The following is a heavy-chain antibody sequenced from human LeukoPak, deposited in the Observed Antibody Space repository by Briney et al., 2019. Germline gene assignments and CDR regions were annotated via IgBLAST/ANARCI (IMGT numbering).Heavy chain of an antibody. CDR3: ARDLSGSLDY. CDR2: ISYDGSNK. D-gene: IGHD1-26*01. V-gene: IGHV3-30-3*01. Sequence: GGSLRLSCAASGFTFSSYAMHWVRQAPGKGLEWVAVISYDGSNKYYADSVKGRFTISRDNSKNTLYLQMNSLRAEDTAVYYCARDLSGSLDYWGQGTLVTVTS. J-gene: IGHJ4*02. CDR1: GFTFSSYA.